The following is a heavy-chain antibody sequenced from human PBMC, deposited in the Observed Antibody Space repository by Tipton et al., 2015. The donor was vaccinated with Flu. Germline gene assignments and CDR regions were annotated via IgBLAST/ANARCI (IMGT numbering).Heavy chain of an antibody. CDR3: ALTPVPPPAPAAFDF. D-gene: IGHD4-17*01. V-gene: IGHV3-23*01. CDR2: ISESDGRT. Sequence: SLRLSCAASGFTFSSFAMSWVRQAPGKGLEWVSGISESDGRTFYADSVKGRFTISRDNSKNTLYLQGNSLRAEDTAAYYCALTPVPPPAPAAFDFWGQGAIVAASS. J-gene: IGHJ3*01. CDR1: GFTFSSFA.